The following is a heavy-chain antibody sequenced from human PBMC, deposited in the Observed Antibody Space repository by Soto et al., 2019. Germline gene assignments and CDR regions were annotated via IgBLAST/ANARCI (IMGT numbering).Heavy chain of an antibody. D-gene: IGHD2-15*01. CDR3: ARALGYCSGGSCRTHYYFDY. CDR2: ISYDGSNK. J-gene: IGHJ4*02. V-gene: IGHV3-30*04. Sequence: GGSLRLSCAASGFTFSSYAMHWVRQAPGKGLEWVAVISYDGSNKYYADSVKGRFTISRDNSKNTLYLQMNSLRAEDPAVYYCARALGYCSGGSCRTHYYFDYWGQGTLVTVSS. CDR1: GFTFSSYA.